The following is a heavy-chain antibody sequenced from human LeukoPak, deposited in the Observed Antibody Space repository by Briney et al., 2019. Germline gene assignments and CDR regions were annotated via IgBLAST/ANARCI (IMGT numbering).Heavy chain of an antibody. D-gene: IGHD3-10*01. J-gene: IGHJ4*02. Sequence: SETLSLTCTVSGGSISSYYWSWIRQPPGKGLEWIGYIYYSGSTNYNPSLKSRVTISVDTSKNQFSLELSSVTAADTAVYYCARGDIGELLYIDYWGQGTLVTVSS. CDR1: GGSISSYY. CDR3: ARGDIGELLYIDY. V-gene: IGHV4-59*01. CDR2: IYYSGST.